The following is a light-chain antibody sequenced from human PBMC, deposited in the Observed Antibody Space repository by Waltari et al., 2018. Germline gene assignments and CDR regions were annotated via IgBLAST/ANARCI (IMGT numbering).Light chain of an antibody. CDR3: CSYAGSYTSL. CDR2: DVS. V-gene: IGLV2-11*01. Sequence: QSALTQPRSVSGSPGQSVTISCTGTSSDVGGYNYVSWYQQHPGKAPKLMIYDVSKRPSGVPDRFSGSKSDNTASLTISGLQAEDEADYYCCSYAGSYTSLFGGGTKLTVL. J-gene: IGLJ2*01. CDR1: SSDVGGYNY.